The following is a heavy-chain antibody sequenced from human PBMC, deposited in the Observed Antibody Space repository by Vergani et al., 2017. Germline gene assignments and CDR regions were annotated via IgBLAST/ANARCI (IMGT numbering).Heavy chain of an antibody. CDR1: GASIRSSNYY. J-gene: IGHJ5*02. V-gene: IGHV4-39*01. CDR3: AKHSTVGWLVKVGWIDP. CDR2: IYYSGST. D-gene: IGHD4-23*01. Sequence: QLQLQESGPGLVKPSATLSLTCSVSGASIRSSNYYWGWIRQPPGKGLEWIARIYYSGSTYYNPSLKSRVTISVEKFKNQFSLKLRSVTGADTAVYFWAKHSTVGWLVKVGWIDPWGQGILVTVSS.